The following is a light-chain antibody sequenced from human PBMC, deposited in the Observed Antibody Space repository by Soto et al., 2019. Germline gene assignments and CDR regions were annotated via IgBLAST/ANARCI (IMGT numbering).Light chain of an antibody. J-gene: IGKJ1*01. CDR3: QPYNSYLGWT. Sequence: IQMTQSPSTLSASVGDRVTITCRASQSISSWLAWYQQKPGKAPKLLIYDASSLESGVPSRFSGSGSGTEFTLTISSLQPDDFATYYCQPYNSYLGWTFGQGTKVDIK. CDR2: DAS. CDR1: QSISSW. V-gene: IGKV1-5*01.